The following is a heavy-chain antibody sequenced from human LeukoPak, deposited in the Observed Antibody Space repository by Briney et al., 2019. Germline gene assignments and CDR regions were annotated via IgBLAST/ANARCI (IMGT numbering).Heavy chain of an antibody. CDR2: IRYDGSNK. CDR1: GFTFSSYG. Sequence: PGGSLRLSCVASGFTFSSYGMHWVRQAPGKGLEWVAFIRYDGSNKYYADSVKGRFTISRDNSKNTLYLQMNSLRAEDTAVYYCAKGTGTTYVTPLYWGQGTLVTVSS. D-gene: IGHD1-7*01. J-gene: IGHJ4*02. CDR3: AKGTGTTYVTPLY. V-gene: IGHV3-30*02.